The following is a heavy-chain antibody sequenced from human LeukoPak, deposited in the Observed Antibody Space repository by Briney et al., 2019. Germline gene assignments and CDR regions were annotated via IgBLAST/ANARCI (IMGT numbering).Heavy chain of an antibody. Sequence: GGTLRLSCAASGFTFSSYAMSWVRQAPGKGLEWVSGISWNSGSIGYADSVKGRFTISRDNAKNSLYLQMNSLRAEDTALYYCARTNRGELVRPFDYWGQGTLVTVSS. V-gene: IGHV3-9*01. D-gene: IGHD1-26*01. CDR3: ARTNRGELVRPFDY. CDR2: ISWNSGSI. J-gene: IGHJ4*02. CDR1: GFTFSSYA.